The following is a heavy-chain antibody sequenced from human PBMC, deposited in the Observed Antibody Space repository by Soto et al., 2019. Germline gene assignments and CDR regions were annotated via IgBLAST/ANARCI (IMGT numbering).Heavy chain of an antibody. CDR2: IDNGGNT. CDR1: GRTLNINADF. Sequence: SEPLSLTGTVSGRTLNINADFWYLAWIRQPPGKGLEWIGSIDNGGNTHYNAPLKSRVIISADTSKNQFSLSLNSVTAADTAVYYCVKRSLLMAPTWGQGIQVTVSS. D-gene: IGHD1-26*01. CDR3: VKRSLLMAPT. V-gene: IGHV4-39*01. J-gene: IGHJ4*02.